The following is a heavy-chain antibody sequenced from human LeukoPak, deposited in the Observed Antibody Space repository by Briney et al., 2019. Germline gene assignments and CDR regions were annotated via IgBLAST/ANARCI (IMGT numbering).Heavy chain of an antibody. CDR2: ISSSSSYI. V-gene: IGHV3-21*01. CDR1: GFTFSSYS. D-gene: IGHD3-3*01. Sequence: GGSLRLSCAASGFTFSSYSMNWVRQAPGKGLEWVSSISSSSSYIYYADSVKGRFTISRDNAKNSLYLQMNSLRAEDTAVYYCATDPRRITIFGVGNSRADAWGQGTTVTVSS. CDR3: ATDPRRITIFGVGNSRADA. J-gene: IGHJ6*02.